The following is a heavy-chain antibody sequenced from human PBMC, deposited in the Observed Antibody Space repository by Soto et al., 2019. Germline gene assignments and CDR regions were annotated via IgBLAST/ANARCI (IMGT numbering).Heavy chain of an antibody. J-gene: IGHJ4*02. CDR2: LSDSGGSI. CDR3: AKVSSSWYAGFFDL. CDR1: GFTFSGYW. Sequence: GGSLRLSCAASGFTFSGYWMGWVRQAPGKGLEWVSGLSDSGGSIYYADSVKGRFTISRDNSMNTLYLQMNTLRAEDTAIYYCAKVSSSWYAGFFDLWGQGTLVTVSS. D-gene: IGHD6-13*01. V-gene: IGHV3-23*01.